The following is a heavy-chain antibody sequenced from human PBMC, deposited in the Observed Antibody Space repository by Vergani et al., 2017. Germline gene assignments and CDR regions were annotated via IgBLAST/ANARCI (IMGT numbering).Heavy chain of an antibody. Sequence: EVQLVESGGGLVKPGGSLRLSCAASGFTFSSYSMNWVRQAPGKGLEWVSSISSSSSYIYYADSVKGRFTISRDNAKNSLYLQMNSLRAEDTAVYYCARDQQLLGGPDYWGQGTLVTVSS. CDR2: ISSSSSYI. D-gene: IGHD6-19*01. CDR1: GFTFSSYS. V-gene: IGHV3-21*01. CDR3: ARDQQLLGGPDY. J-gene: IGHJ4*02.